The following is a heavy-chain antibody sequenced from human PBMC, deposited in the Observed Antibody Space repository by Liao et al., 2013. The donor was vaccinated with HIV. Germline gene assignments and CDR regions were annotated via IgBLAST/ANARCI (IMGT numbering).Heavy chain of an antibody. D-gene: IGHD3-10*01. V-gene: IGHV4-34*01. CDR2: INHSGST. J-gene: IGHJ5*02. CDR1: GGSFSGYY. CDR3: AARGXAYNWFDP. Sequence: QVQLQQWGAGLLKPSETLSLTCAVYGGSFSGYYWSWIRQPPGKGLEWIGEINHSGSTNYNPSLKSRVTISADTSKNQFSLKLSSVTAADTAVYYCAARGXAYNWFDPWGQGTLVTVSS.